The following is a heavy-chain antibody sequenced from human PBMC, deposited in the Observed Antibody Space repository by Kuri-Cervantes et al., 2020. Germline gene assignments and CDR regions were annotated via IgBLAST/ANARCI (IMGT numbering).Heavy chain of an antibody. D-gene: IGHD2-2*03. CDR1: GFTFSSYA. V-gene: IGHV3-30-3*01. CDR2: ISYDGSNK. Sequence: GGSLRLSCAASGFTFSSYAMHWVRQAPGKGLEWVAVISYDGSNKYYADSVKGRFTISRDNAKNSLYLQMNSLRAEDTAVYYCARDQLDVVVVPGWHYYGMDVWGQGTTVTVSS. CDR3: ARDQLDVVVVPGWHYYGMDV. J-gene: IGHJ6*02.